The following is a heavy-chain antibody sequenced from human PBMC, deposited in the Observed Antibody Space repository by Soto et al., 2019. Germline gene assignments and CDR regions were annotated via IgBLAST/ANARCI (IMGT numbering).Heavy chain of an antibody. Sequence: SETLYLTCTVSGGSISSGGYYWSWIRQYPGKGLEWIGYIFYSGTTYYNPSLKSRVTISVDTSKNQFSLKLSSVSAADTAVYYCASDKDYFAYRGQGTLVPVSS. V-gene: IGHV4-31*03. CDR3: ASDKDYFAY. J-gene: IGHJ4*02. CDR2: IFYSGTT. CDR1: GGSISSGGYY.